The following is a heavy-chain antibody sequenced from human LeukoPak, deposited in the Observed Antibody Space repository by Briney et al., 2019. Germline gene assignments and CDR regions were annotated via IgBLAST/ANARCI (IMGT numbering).Heavy chain of an antibody. D-gene: IGHD1-26*01. J-gene: IGHJ3*02. CDR3: ARDGSGGGSYYGNDAFDI. Sequence: ASVKVSCKASGYTFTSYGISWVRQAPGQGLEWMGWISAYNGNTNYAQKLQGRVTMTTDTSTSTAYMELRSLRSDDTAVYYCARDGSGGGSYYGNDAFDIWGQGTMVTVSS. V-gene: IGHV1-18*01. CDR1: GYTFTSYG. CDR2: ISAYNGNT.